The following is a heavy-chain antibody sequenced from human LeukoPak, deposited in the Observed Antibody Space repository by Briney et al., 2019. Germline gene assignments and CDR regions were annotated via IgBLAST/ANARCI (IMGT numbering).Heavy chain of an antibody. CDR2: ITGSGDST. J-gene: IGHJ5*02. Sequence: PGGSLRLSCAASGFTFSTFAMSWVRQAPGEGLERVSAITGSGDSTSYADSVKGRFTISRDNSKNTLYLQMKSLRAEDTAVYYCAKDLLTAITARPHHWGQGTLVTVSS. CDR3: AKDLLTAITARPHH. D-gene: IGHD1-7*01. CDR1: GFTFSTFA. V-gene: IGHV3-23*01.